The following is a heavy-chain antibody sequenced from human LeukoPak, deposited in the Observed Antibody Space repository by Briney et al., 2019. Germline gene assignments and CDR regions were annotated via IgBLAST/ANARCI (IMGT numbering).Heavy chain of an antibody. CDR3: ARAGRASSSWYRAGWFDP. J-gene: IGHJ5*02. CDR1: GYTFTCYY. CDR2: INPNSGGT. V-gene: IGHV1-2*02. Sequence: ASVKVSCKASGYTFTCYYMHWVRQAPGQGREWMGWINPNSGGTNYAQKFQGRVTMTRDTSIRTAYMELSRLRSDDTAVYYCARAGRASSSWYRAGWFDPWGQGTLVTVSS. D-gene: IGHD6-13*01.